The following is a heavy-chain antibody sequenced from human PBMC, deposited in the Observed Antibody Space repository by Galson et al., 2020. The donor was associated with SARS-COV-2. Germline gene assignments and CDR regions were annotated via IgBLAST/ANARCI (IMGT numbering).Heavy chain of an antibody. V-gene: IGHV1-18*01. CDR3: AREGSYYYDSSDYYDYFDY. J-gene: IGHJ4*02. D-gene: IGHD3-22*01. CDR2: ISAYNGNT. Sequence: ASVKVSCKASGYTFTSYGISWVRQAPGQGLEWMGWISAYNGNTNYAQKLQGRVTMTTDTSTSTAYMELRSLRSDDTAVYYCAREGSYYYDSSDYYDYFDYWGQGTLVTVSS. CDR1: GYTFTSYG.